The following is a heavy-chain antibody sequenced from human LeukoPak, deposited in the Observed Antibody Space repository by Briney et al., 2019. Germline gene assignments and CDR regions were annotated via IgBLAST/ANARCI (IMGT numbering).Heavy chain of an antibody. J-gene: IGHJ4*02. D-gene: IGHD1-26*01. Sequence: SETLSLTCAVSGYSISSGYYWGWIRQPPGKGLEWIGNVYHSGSTYKNPSLKSRVSISLDTSNNQFSLKLTSVAAADTAIYYCARLSGAPVRHPIYHFDYWGQGTLVTVSS. CDR3: ARLSGAPVRHPIYHFDY. V-gene: IGHV4-38-2*01. CDR2: VYHSGST. CDR1: GYSISSGYY.